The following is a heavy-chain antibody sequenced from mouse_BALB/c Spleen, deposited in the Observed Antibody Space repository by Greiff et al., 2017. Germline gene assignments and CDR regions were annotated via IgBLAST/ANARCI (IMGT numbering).Heavy chain of an antibody. CDR2: IYPGDGDT. J-gene: IGHJ2*01. CDR3: ARDGFDYGTYFDY. V-gene: IGHV1-87*01. CDR1: GYTFTSYW. D-gene: IGHD2-1*01. Sequence: VQLQQSGAELARPGASVKLSCKASGYTFTSYWMQWVKQRPGQGLEWIGAIYPGDGDTRYTQKFKGKATLTADKSSSTAYMQLSSLASEDSAVYYCARDGFDYGTYFDYWGQGTTLTVSS.